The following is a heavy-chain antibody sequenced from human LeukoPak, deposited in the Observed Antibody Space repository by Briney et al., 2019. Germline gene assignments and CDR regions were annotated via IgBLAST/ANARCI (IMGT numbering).Heavy chain of an antibody. Sequence: GASVKVSCKASGYTFTSYAMHWVRQAPGQRLEWMGWINAGNGNTKYSQEFQGRVTMTRDMSTSTVYMELSGLRSEDTAVYYCARTLNYDRFAFDIWGQGTMVTVSS. CDR1: GYTFTSYA. CDR2: INAGNGNT. CDR3: ARTLNYDRFAFDI. J-gene: IGHJ3*02. D-gene: IGHD3-3*01. V-gene: IGHV1-3*03.